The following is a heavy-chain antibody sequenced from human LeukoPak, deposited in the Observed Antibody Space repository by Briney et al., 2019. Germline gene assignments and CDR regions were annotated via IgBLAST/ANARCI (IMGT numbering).Heavy chain of an antibody. CDR3: ARHGYSGSYYGLSWFDP. CDR2: IYYSGST. D-gene: IGHD1-26*01. CDR1: GGSISSSGYY. J-gene: IGHJ5*02. Sequence: PSETLSLTCTVSGGSISSSGYYWGWIRQPPGKGLEWIASIYYSGSTYYNPSLKSRVTISVDTSKNQLSLKLSSLTAADTAVYYCARHGYSGSYYGLSWFDPWGQGTLVTVSS. V-gene: IGHV4-39*01.